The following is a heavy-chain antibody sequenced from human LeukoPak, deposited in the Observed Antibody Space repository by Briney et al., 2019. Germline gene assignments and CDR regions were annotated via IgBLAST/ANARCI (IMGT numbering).Heavy chain of an antibody. Sequence: GGSLRLSCAASGFRFGSDWMTWVRQAPGKGLEWVANINPDGNEKHYVDSVKGRFTISRDNGKNSLYLQLNSLRAEDTAVYYCARYYDPAVGDAFDIWGQGTMVTVSS. J-gene: IGHJ3*02. CDR3: ARYYDPAVGDAFDI. CDR1: GFRFGSDW. V-gene: IGHV3-7*01. CDR2: INPDGNEK. D-gene: IGHD3-16*01.